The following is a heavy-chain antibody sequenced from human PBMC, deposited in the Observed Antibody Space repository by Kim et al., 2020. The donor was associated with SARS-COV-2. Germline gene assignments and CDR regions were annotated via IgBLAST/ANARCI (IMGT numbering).Heavy chain of an antibody. D-gene: IGHD1-26*01. J-gene: IGHJ6*02. CDR3: ARARGGSYYYGMDV. V-gene: IGHV3-30*01. Sequence: ADSGQGRFTISRDNSQNTLYLQMNSLGAEDTAVYYCARARGGSYYYGMDVWGQGTTVTVSS.